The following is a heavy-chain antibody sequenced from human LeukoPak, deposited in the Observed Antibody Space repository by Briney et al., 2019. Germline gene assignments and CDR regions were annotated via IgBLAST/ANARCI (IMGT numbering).Heavy chain of an antibody. CDR1: GGSISSYY. CDR2: IYTSGST. D-gene: IGHD2-2*01. Sequence: PSETRSLTCTVSGGSISSYYWSWIRQPAGKGLEWIGRIYTSGSTNYNPSLKSRVTMSVDTSKNQFSLKLSSVTAADTAVYYCARDLFAYCSSTSCYAYMDVWGKGTTVTVSS. CDR3: ARDLFAYCSSTSCYAYMDV. V-gene: IGHV4-4*07. J-gene: IGHJ6*03.